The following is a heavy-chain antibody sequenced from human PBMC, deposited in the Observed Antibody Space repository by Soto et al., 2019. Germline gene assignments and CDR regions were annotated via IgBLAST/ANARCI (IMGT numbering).Heavy chain of an antibody. D-gene: IGHD2-8*01. CDR1: GFTFSSYS. J-gene: IGHJ6*03. CDR3: ARDPIVLMVICYMDV. V-gene: IGHV3-21*01. Sequence: GRSLRLSCAASGFTFSSYSMNWVRQAPGKGLEWVSSISSSSSYIYYADSVKGRFTISRDNAKNSLYLQMNSLRAEDTAVYYCARDPIVLMVICYMDVWGKGNTVTVS. CDR2: ISSSSSYI.